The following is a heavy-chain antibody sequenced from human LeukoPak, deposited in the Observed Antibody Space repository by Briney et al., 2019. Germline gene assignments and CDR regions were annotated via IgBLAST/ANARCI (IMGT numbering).Heavy chain of an antibody. Sequence: SETMSLTCTVSGGSISSSSYYWGWIRQPPGKGLEWIGSIYYSGSTYYNPSLKSRVTISVDTSKNQFSLKLSSVTAADTAVYYCARVCSSTSCYEANKRRFDPWGQGTLVTVSS. D-gene: IGHD2-2*01. CDR3: ARVCSSTSCYEANKRRFDP. J-gene: IGHJ5*02. CDR1: GGSISSSSYY. V-gene: IGHV4-39*07. CDR2: IYYSGST.